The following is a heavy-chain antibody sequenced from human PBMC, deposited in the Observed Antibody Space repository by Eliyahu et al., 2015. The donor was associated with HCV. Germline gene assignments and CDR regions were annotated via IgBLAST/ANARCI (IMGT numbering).Heavy chain of an antibody. Sequence: QVQLQESGPGLVKPSETLSLTSITTYYWSWIRQPPGKGLEWIGYIHYSGSTNYNPSLKSRVTISVDTSKNQFSLNLTSVTAADTAVYYCASGGGGIAVAGTGGWFDPWGQGTLVTVSS. CDR2: IHYSGST. D-gene: IGHD6-19*01. CDR1: ITTYY. CDR3: ASGGGGIAVAGTGGWFDP. J-gene: IGHJ5*02. V-gene: IGHV4-59*01.